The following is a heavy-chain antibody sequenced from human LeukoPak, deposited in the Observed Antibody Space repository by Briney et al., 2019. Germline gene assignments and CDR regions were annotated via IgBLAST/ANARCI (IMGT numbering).Heavy chain of an antibody. CDR2: ISAYNGNT. V-gene: IGHV1-18*01. CDR1: GYTFTSYG. CDR3: ARDVRRYFDWFDAFDI. D-gene: IGHD3-9*01. J-gene: IGHJ3*02. Sequence: ASVKVSCKASGYTFTSYGISWVRQAPGQGLEWMGWISAYNGNTNYAQKLQGRVTMTTDTSTSTAYMELRSLRSDDTAVYYCARDVRRYFDWFDAFDIWGQGTMVTVSS.